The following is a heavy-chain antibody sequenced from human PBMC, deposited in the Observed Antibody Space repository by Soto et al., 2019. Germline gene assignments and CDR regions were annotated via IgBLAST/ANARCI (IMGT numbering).Heavy chain of an antibody. J-gene: IGHJ6*02. CDR2: ISYDGSNK. V-gene: IGHV3-30-3*01. Sequence: AGGSLRLSCAASGFTFSSYAMHWVRQAPGKGLEWVAVISYDGSNKYYADSVKGRFTISRDNSKNTLYLQMNSLRAEDTAVYYCARGGPLLRYFDWPIADYYGTDVWGQGTTVTVSS. CDR3: ARGGPLLRYFDWPIADYYGTDV. CDR1: GFTFSSYA. D-gene: IGHD3-9*01.